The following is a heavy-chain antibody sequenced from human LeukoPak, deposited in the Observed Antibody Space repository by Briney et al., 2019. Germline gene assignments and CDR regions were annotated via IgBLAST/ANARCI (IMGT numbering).Heavy chain of an antibody. D-gene: IGHD2-15*01. CDR2: ISWNSGSI. V-gene: IGHV3-9*01. CDR1: GFTFDDYA. Sequence: GGSLRLSCAASGFTFDDYAMHWVRQAPGKGLEWVSGISWNSGSIGYADSVKGRFTISRDNAKNTLYLQMNSLRADDTAVYYCARGNYCSGGSRYDGAFDYWGQGTLVTVSS. CDR3: ARGNYCSGGSRYDGAFDY. J-gene: IGHJ4*02.